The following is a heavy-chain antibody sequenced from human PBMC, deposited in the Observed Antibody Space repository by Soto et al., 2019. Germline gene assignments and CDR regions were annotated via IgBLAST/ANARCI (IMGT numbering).Heavy chain of an antibody. D-gene: IGHD3-22*01. CDR1: GGTYSSYA. CDR2: IIPIFGTA. Sequence: SVKVRSKASGGTYSSYAMSWLRQDHGQGLEWMGGIIPIFGTANYAQRFQGRVTITADESTSTAYMELSSLRSEDTAVFFCARRGYYDSSGSPLGYRGQGTFVTRSS. J-gene: IGHJ4*02. V-gene: IGHV1-69*13. CDR3: ARRGYYDSSGSPLGY.